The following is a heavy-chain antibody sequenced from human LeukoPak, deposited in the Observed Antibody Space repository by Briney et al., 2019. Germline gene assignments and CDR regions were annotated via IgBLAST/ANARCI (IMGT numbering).Heavy chain of an antibody. Sequence: ASVKVSCKASGYTFTGYDMHWVRQAPGQGLEWMGWINPNSGGTNYAQKFQGRVTMTRDTSISTAYMELSRLRSDDTAVYYCARDPLYYDFWSGYYLWGQGTLVTVSS. V-gene: IGHV1-2*02. J-gene: IGHJ4*02. CDR2: INPNSGGT. CDR3: ARDPLYYDFWSGYYL. CDR1: GYTFTGYD. D-gene: IGHD3-3*01.